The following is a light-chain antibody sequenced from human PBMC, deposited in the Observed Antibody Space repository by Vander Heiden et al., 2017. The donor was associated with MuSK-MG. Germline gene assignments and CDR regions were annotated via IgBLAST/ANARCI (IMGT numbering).Light chain of an antibody. CDR2: DAS. V-gene: IGKV1-5*01. J-gene: IGKJ4*01. CDR3: QQYNSYSPLT. CDR1: QSISSW. Sequence: DIQMTQSPSTLSASVGDRVTITCRASQSISSWLAWYQQKPGKAPKLLIYDASSWESGVPSRFSGSGSGTEFTLTSSSLQPDDFATYYCQQYNSYSPLTFGGGTKVEIK.